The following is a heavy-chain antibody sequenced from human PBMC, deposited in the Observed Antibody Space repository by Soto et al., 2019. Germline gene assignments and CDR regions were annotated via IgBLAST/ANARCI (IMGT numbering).Heavy chain of an antibody. Sequence: SETLSLTCTVSGGSISSSSYYWGWIRQPPGKGLEWIGSIFYSGSTYYNPSLKSRVTISVDTSKNQFSLKLTSVTAADTAVSNCACIFSGGSSHGFYYCGMDVSGEGSTLTFS. J-gene: IGHJ6*02. CDR3: ACIFSGGSSHGFYYCGMDV. CDR2: IFYSGST. D-gene: IGHD5-18*01. CDR1: GGSISSSSYY. V-gene: IGHV4-39*01.